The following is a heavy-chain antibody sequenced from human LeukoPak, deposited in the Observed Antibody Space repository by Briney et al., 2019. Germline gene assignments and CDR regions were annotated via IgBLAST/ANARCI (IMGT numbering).Heavy chain of an antibody. Sequence: ASVKVSCKASGYTFTSYGISGVRQAPGQGLEWMGWISAYNGNTHYAQRLQDRVTMTTDTSTSTAYMELRSLRSDDTAVYYCARDRPVAGPPASFDYWGQGTLVTVSS. CDR1: GYTFTSYG. CDR2: ISAYNGNT. CDR3: ARDRPVAGPPASFDY. J-gene: IGHJ4*02. D-gene: IGHD6-19*01. V-gene: IGHV1-18*01.